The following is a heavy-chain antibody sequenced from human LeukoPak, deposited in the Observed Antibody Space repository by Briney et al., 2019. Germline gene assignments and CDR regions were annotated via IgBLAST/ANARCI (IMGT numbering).Heavy chain of an antibody. J-gene: IGHJ4*02. CDR2: IYISGST. D-gene: IGHD6-6*01. CDR1: GGSINSGSYY. CDR3: ARDVAARRIRVHLGY. V-gene: IGHV4-61*02. Sequence: PSQTLSLTCTVSGGSINSGSYYWSWIRQPAGKGLEWIGRIYISGSTNYNPSLKSRVTISVDTSKNQFSLKLSSVTAADTAVYYCARDVAARRIRVHLGYWGQGTLVTVSS.